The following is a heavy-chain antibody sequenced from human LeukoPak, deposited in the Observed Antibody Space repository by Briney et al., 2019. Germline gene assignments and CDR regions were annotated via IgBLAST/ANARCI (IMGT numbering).Heavy chain of an antibody. CDR1: GFTFSDYA. J-gene: IGHJ4*02. CDR2: ISGSGGST. V-gene: IGHV3-23*01. CDR3: AKLHNLNSDY. D-gene: IGHD1-14*01. Sequence: GGSLRLSCAASGFTFSDYAMNWVCQAPGKGLEWVSTISGSGGSTYYAGSVKGRFTISRDNSKNTLYLQMNSLRAEDTVVYYCAKLHNLNSDYWGQGTLVTVSS.